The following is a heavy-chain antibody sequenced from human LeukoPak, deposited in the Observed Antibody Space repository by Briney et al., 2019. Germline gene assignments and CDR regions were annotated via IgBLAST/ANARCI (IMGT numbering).Heavy chain of an antibody. V-gene: IGHV1-69*13. J-gene: IGHJ4*02. CDR3: ARVGPVTMVRGVMSEADY. CDR1: GGTFSSYA. D-gene: IGHD3-10*01. CDR2: IIPIFGTA. Sequence: GASVKVSCKASGGTFSSYAISWVRQAPGQGLEWMGGIIPIFGTANYAQKFQGRVTITADESTSTAYMELSSLRSEDTAVYYCARVGPVTMVRGVMSEADYWGQGTLVTVSS.